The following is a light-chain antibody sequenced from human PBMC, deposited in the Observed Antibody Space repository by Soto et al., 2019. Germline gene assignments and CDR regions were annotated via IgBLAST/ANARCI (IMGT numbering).Light chain of an antibody. V-gene: IGLV1-36*01. CDR1: SSNIGNNA. CDR2: YDD. CDR3: AAWDDSLNAYD. J-gene: IGLJ1*01. Sequence: QSVLTQPPSVSEAPRQRVTISCSGSSSNIGNNAVNWYQQLPGQAPKIVIYYDDLLTSGVSDRFSGSKSGTSASLAISALQSDDEADYYCAAWDDSLNAYDFGPGTKVTVL.